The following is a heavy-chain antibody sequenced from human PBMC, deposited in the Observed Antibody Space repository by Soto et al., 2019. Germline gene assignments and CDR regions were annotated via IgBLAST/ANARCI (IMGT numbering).Heavy chain of an antibody. J-gene: IGHJ6*02. D-gene: IGHD2-21*01. Sequence: GGSLRLSCAASGFTFSSYGMHWVRQAPGKGLEWVAVISYDGSNKYYADSVKGRFTISRDNSKNTLYLQMNSLRAEDTAVYYCAKDLVIGVGGNFLYYYYYGMDDWGQGTTVTV. CDR3: AKDLVIGVGGNFLYYYYYGMDD. CDR1: GFTFSSYG. CDR2: ISYDGSNK. V-gene: IGHV3-30*18.